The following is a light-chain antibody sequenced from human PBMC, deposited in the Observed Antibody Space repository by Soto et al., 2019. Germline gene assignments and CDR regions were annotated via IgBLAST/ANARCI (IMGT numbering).Light chain of an antibody. CDR2: GAS. J-gene: IGKJ3*01. V-gene: IGKV3-15*01. CDR3: QQYNAWPPLIT. CDR1: QNVRNS. Sequence: VLTQSPATLSLSPGERATLSCRASQNVRNSLAWFQQRPGQAPRLLIYGASTRATGVPARFSGGGSGTEFTLTISGLRSEDSATYYCQQYNAWPPLITFGPGTKVALK.